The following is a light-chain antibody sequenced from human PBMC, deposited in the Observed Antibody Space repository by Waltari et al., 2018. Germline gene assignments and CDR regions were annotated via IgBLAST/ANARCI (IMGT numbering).Light chain of an antibody. J-gene: IGLJ2*01. V-gene: IGLV2-14*03. CDR2: DVT. CDR3: SSYTSINTLVV. CDR1: TSDVGSYNY. Sequence: QSALTQPASVSGSPEQSITISCTGTTSDVGSYNYFSWYQQHPGKAPKLMIYDVTTRPSGISKRFSGSKSVHTASLTISGLQAEDEADYYCSSYTSINTLVVFGGGTKLTVL.